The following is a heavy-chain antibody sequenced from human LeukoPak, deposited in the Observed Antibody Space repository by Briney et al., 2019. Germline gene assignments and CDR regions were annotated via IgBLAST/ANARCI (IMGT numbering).Heavy chain of an antibody. V-gene: IGHV4-34*01. J-gene: IGHJ5*02. CDR1: GGSFSGYY. CDR3: AREYSSSSQYNWFDP. Sequence: SETLSLTCAVYGGSFSGYYWSWIRQPPGKGLEWIGEINHSGSTNYNPSLKSRVTISVDTSKNQFSLKLGSVTAADTAVYYCAREYSSSSQYNWFDPWGQGTLVTVSS. CDR2: INHSGST. D-gene: IGHD6-6*01.